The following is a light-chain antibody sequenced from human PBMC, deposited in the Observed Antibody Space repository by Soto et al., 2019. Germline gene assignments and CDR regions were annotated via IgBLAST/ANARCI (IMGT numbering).Light chain of an antibody. V-gene: IGLV1-40*01. Sequence: QSVLTQPPSVSGSPGQRGTISCTGRSSNIGAGYDVHWYQQLPGAAPKLLIYDNTNRPSGVPDRFSGSKSGTSASLAITGLQSEDEADYYCQSYDNSLSGYVFGTGTKLTVL. CDR3: QSYDNSLSGYV. CDR1: SSNIGAGYD. J-gene: IGLJ1*01. CDR2: DNT.